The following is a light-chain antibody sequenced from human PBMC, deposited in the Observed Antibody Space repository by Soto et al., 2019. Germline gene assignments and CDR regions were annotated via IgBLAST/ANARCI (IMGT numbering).Light chain of an antibody. V-gene: IGKV1-5*03. CDR1: QSISTW. CDR3: QQYNSYWT. Sequence: VHRTHSPSSLSASVVYRVRITCRASQSISTWLAWYQQKPGKAPKLLIYTASSLQSGVPSRFSGSGSGTEFTLTISSLQPDDFATYYCQQYNSYWTFGQGTKVDI. CDR2: TAS. J-gene: IGKJ1*01.